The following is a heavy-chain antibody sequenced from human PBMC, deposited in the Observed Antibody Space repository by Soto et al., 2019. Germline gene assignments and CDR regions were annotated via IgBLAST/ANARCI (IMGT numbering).Heavy chain of an antibody. J-gene: IGHJ4*02. CDR3: AKARVRIVGANSFDY. D-gene: IGHD1-26*01. CDR1: GFTFSSYG. Sequence: QVQLVESGGGVVQPGRSLRLSCVASGFTFSSYGMHWVRQPPGKGLEWVALISDNGDKRYYADSVKGRFTISRDNSKNTLYLQMNGLRPGDTAVYFCAKARVRIVGANSFDYWGQGSLVTVS. CDR2: ISDNGDKR. V-gene: IGHV3-30*18.